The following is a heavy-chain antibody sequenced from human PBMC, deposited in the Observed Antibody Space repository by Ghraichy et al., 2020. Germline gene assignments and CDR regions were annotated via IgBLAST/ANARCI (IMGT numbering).Heavy chain of an antibody. D-gene: IGHD3-22*01. CDR1: GGSISSSSYY. V-gene: IGHV4-39*01. CDR3: ARQTLYYYDSSGGWYFDL. CDR2: IYYSGSP. Sequence: SETLSLTCTVSGGSISSSSYYWGWIRQPPGKGLEWIGSIYYSGSPYYNPSLKSRVTISVDTSKNQFSLKLSSVTAADTAGYYCARQTLYYYDSSGGWYFDLWGRGTLVTVSS. J-gene: IGHJ2*01.